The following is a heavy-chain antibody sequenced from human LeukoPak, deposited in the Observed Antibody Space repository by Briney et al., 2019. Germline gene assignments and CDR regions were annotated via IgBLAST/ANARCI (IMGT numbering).Heavy chain of an antibody. V-gene: IGHV4-38-2*01. Sequence: SETLSLTCAVSGYSISSGYYWGWIRQPPGKGLEWIGSIYHSGSTYYNPSLKSRVTISVDTSKNQFSLKLSTVTAADTAVYYCARLRVAVAENWGKGTLVTVSS. CDR1: GYSISSGYY. D-gene: IGHD6-19*01. CDR2: IYHSGST. J-gene: IGHJ4*02. CDR3: ARLRVAVAEN.